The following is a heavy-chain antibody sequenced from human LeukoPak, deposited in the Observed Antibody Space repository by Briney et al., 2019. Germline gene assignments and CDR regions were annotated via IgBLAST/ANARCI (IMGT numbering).Heavy chain of an antibody. CDR3: ARESMIVVVDY. J-gene: IGHJ4*02. CDR1: GGSFSGYY. CDR2: ISSSSSYI. D-gene: IGHD3-22*01. Sequence: ETLSLTCAVYGGSFSGYYWSWLRQAPGKGLEWVSSISSSSSYIYYADSVKGRFTISRDNAKNSLYLQMNSLRAEDTAVYYCARESMIVVVDYWGQGTLVTVSS. V-gene: IGHV3-21*01.